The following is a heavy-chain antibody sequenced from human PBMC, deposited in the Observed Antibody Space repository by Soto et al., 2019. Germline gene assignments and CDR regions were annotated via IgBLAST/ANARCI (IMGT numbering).Heavy chain of an antibody. V-gene: IGHV1-18*04. CDR1: GYTFTSYG. Sequence: ASVKVSCKASGYTFTSYGISWVRQAPGQGLEWMGWINPYNGDTNYAQKVQGRVTMTTDTSTSTAYMELRGLRSDDTAVYYCARPRLWGPEYFQHWGQGTLVTVSS. D-gene: IGHD5-18*01. CDR2: INPYNGDT. J-gene: IGHJ1*01. CDR3: ARPRLWGPEYFQH.